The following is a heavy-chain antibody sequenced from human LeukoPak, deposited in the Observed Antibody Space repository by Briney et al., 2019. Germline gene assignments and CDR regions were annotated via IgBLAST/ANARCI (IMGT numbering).Heavy chain of an antibody. J-gene: IGHJ6*03. V-gene: IGHV5-51*01. CDR2: IYPGDSDT. CDR3: ARHIVVVPAGGRPDYMDV. CDR1: GYSFTGYW. Sequence: GESLKISCKGSGYSFTGYWIGWVRQMPGKGLEWMGIIYPGDSDTRYSPSFQGQVTISADKSISTAYLQWSSLKASDTAMYYCARHIVVVPAGGRPDYMDVWGKGTTVTVSS. D-gene: IGHD2-2*01.